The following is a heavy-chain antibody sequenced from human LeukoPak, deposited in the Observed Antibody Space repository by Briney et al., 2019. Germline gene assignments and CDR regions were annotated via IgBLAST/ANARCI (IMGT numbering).Heavy chain of an antibody. Sequence: PSETLSLTCTVSGGSISSYYWSWIRQPLGKGLEWIGYIYYSGSTNYNPSLKSRVTISVDTSKNQFSLKLSSVTAADTAVYYCARVGAAAGTKAFDIWGQGTMVTVSS. J-gene: IGHJ3*02. CDR1: GGSISSYY. V-gene: IGHV4-59*01. CDR2: IYYSGST. CDR3: ARVGAAAGTKAFDI. D-gene: IGHD6-13*01.